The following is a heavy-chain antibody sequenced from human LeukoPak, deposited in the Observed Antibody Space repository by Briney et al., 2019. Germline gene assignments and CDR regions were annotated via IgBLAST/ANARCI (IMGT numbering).Heavy chain of an antibody. V-gene: IGHV4-30-2*01. Sequence: SETLSLTCAVSGGSISSGGYSWSWIRQPPGKGLEWIGYIYHSGSTYYYPSLKSRVTISVDRSKNQFSLKLSSVTAADTAVYYCAREVPLVRGWYFDLWGRGTLLTVSS. D-gene: IGHD6-6*01. CDR3: AREVPLVRGWYFDL. CDR2: IYHSGST. J-gene: IGHJ2*01. CDR1: GGSISSGGYS.